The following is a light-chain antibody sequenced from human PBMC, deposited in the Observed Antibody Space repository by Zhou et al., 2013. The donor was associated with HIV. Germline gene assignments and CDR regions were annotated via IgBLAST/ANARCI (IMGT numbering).Light chain of an antibody. CDR2: GAS. CDR3: QQYGSSPT. Sequence: EIVLTQSPGTLSLSPGERATLSCRASQSVSSSFLAWYQQRPGQAPGLLIYGASSRATDIPDRFSGSGSGTDFTLTISRLEPEDFAVYYCQQYGSSPTFGQGTKVEIK. V-gene: IGKV3-20*01. J-gene: IGKJ1*01. CDR1: QSVSSSF.